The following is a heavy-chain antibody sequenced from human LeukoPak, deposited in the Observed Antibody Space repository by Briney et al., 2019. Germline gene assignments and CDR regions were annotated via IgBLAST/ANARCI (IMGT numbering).Heavy chain of an antibody. V-gene: IGHV3-21*01. CDR3: ARDLTRDHWFDP. D-gene: IGHD7-27*01. J-gene: IGHJ5*02. CDR2: ISRSTSYI. CDR1: GFTFSSYS. Sequence: PGGSLRPSCAASGFTFSSYSMNWVRQAPGKGLEWVSSISRSTSYIYYADSVKGRFTISRDNANNSLYLQMNGLRAEDTAVYYCARDLTRDHWFDPWGQGTLVTVSS.